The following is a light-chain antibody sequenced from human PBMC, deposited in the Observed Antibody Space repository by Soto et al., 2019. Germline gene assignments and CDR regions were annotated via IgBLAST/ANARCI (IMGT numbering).Light chain of an antibody. J-gene: IGKJ2*01. Sequence: DIQMTQSPSSLSASVGDRXTXXXRASQSITGYLNWYQQKPGEAPKLLIYAASSLQSGVPSRFSGSGSGTDFTLTISSLQRDDFATYFCQQSLGIPYTFGQGTRLETK. CDR3: QQSLGIPYT. CDR1: QSITGY. V-gene: IGKV1-39*01. CDR2: AAS.